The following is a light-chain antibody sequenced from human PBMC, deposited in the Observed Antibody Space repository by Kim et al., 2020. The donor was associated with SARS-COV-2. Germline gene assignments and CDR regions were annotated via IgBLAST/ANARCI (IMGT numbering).Light chain of an antibody. CDR2: GAS. Sequence: SPGERATLSCRPSQSVSSNLAWYQQKPGQAPRLLIYGASTRATGIPARFSGSGSGTEFTLTISSLQSEDFAVYYCQQYNNWPPWTFGQGTKVDIK. CDR1: QSVSSN. V-gene: IGKV3-15*01. J-gene: IGKJ1*01. CDR3: QQYNNWPPWT.